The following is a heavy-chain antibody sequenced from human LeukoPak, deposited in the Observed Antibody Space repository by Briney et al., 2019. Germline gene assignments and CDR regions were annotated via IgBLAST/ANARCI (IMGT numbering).Heavy chain of an antibody. J-gene: IGHJ4*02. CDR1: GFTFSSYS. D-gene: IGHD6-13*01. V-gene: IGHV3-48*04. CDR3: AKDIKEGLGSSWYYFDY. Sequence: PGGSLRLSCAASGFTFSSYSMNWVRQAPGKGLEWLSYISSPGTTIHYAGSVKGRFTISRDNAKNSLYLQMNSLRAEDTALYYCAKDIKEGLGSSWYYFDYWGQGTLVTVSS. CDR2: ISSPGTTI.